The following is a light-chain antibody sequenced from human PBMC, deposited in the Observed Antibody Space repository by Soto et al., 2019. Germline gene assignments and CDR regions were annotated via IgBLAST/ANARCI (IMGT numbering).Light chain of an antibody. CDR1: QSVLYSSNNKNY. V-gene: IGKV4-1*01. CDR2: WAS. CDR3: QQYYSTPT. Sequence: DIVMTQSPDSLAVSLGETATINCKSSQSVLYSSNNKNYLAWYQQKPGQPPKLLIYWASTRESGLPDRFSGSGSGTDFTLTISSLQAEDVAVYYCQQYYSTPTFGQGTRLEIK. J-gene: IGKJ5*01.